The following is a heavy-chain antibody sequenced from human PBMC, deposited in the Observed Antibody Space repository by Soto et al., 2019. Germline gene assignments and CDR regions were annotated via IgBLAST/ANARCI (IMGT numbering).Heavy chain of an antibody. Sequence: EVQLVESGGGLVQPGGSLRLSCAASGFTFSSYEMNWVRQAPGKGLEWVSYISSSGSTIYYADSVKGRFTISRDNAKNSPYPQMNSLRDEDTAVYYCARDHKGCYYYYGMDVWDKGTTVTVSS. CDR1: GFTFSSYE. D-gene: IGHD6-19*01. J-gene: IGHJ6*04. CDR2: ISSSGSTI. CDR3: ARDHKGCYYYYGMDV. V-gene: IGHV3-48*03.